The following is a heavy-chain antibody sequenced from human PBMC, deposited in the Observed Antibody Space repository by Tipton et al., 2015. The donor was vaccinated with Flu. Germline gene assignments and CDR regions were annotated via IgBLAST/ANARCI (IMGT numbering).Heavy chain of an antibody. V-gene: IGHV4-38-2*01. CDR1: GEALGSSYY. CDR2: IFHSGDT. J-gene: IGHJ5*02. D-gene: IGHD4-11*01. CDR3: ARRDYSNYVSDPKSWFDP. Sequence: GEALGSSYYWAWIRQPPGKGLEWIGNIFHSGDTYRNPSLKTRVTISIDTSRNQFSLKVFSVTAADTAVYYCARRDYSNYVSDPKSWFDPWGQGTQVTVST.